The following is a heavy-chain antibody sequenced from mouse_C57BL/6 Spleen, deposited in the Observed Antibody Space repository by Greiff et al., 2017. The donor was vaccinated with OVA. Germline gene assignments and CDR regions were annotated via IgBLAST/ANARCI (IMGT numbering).Heavy chain of an antibody. CDR2: INPNNGGT. V-gene: IGHV1-18*01. D-gene: IGHD2-5*01. J-gene: IGHJ3*01. CDR1: GYTFTDYN. Sequence: EVKLMESGPELVKPGASVKIPCKASGYTFTDYNMDWVKQSHGKSLEWIGDINPNNGGTIYNQKFKGKATLTVDKSSSTAYMELRSLTSEDTAVYYCARGYSNSFAYWGQGTLVTVSA. CDR3: ARGYSNSFAY.